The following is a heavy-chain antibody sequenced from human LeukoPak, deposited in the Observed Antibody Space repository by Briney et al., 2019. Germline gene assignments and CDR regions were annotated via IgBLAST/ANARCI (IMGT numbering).Heavy chain of an antibody. CDR1: GYTFTGYY. J-gene: IGHJ5*02. D-gene: IGHD6-25*01. CDR2: INPNSGGT. Sequence: ASVKVSCKASGYTFTGYYMHWVRQAPGQGLEWMGWINPNSGGTHYTQKFQDRVTMTRDTSISTAYMELSSLRSDDTAVYYCAREGAAAEDVNWFDPWGQGTLVTVSS. V-gene: IGHV1-2*02. CDR3: AREGAAAEDVNWFDP.